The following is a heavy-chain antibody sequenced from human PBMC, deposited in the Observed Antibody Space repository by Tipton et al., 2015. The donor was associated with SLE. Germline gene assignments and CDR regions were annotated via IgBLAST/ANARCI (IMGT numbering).Heavy chain of an antibody. Sequence: TLSLTCTVSGGSISSYYWSWIRQPPGKGLEWIGYIYTSGSTYYNPSLKSRVTISVDKSKNQFSLRLSSVTAADTAVYYCARDQVGYSGYTSFYYMDVWGKGTTVTVSS. D-gene: IGHD5-12*01. CDR2: IYTSGST. CDR3: ARDQVGYSGYTSFYYMDV. CDR1: GGSISSYY. J-gene: IGHJ6*03. V-gene: IGHV4-4*09.